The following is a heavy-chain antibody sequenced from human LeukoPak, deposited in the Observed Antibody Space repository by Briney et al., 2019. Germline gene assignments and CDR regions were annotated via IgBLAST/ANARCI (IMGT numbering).Heavy chain of an antibody. CDR3: EAYGSV. D-gene: IGHD3-10*01. CDR1: GLIFSNYW. V-gene: IGHV3-7*03. CDR2: IKEDGSET. Sequence: GGSLRLSCAASGLIFSNYWMTWVRQAPGKGLEWVANIKEDGSETYYVDSVKGRFTISRDNDKNTLYLQMNSLRAEDTAVYYCEAYGSVWGLGTLVIVSS. J-gene: IGHJ4*02.